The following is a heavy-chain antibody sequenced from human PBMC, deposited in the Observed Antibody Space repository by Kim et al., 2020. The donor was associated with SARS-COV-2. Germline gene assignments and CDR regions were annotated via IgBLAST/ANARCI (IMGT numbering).Heavy chain of an antibody. CDR3: ARSFGFFALDP. Sequence: SETLSLTCAVYGGSLSDLYWNWVRLPPGKGLEWIGEVAHSGDTKYNPSLKSRVTITADTSKNQLSLKLSSVTAADTAVYYCARSFGFFALDPWGQGILVTVSS. CDR1: GGSLSDLY. V-gene: IGHV4-34*01. CDR2: VAHSGDT. J-gene: IGHJ5*02. D-gene: IGHD3-16*01.